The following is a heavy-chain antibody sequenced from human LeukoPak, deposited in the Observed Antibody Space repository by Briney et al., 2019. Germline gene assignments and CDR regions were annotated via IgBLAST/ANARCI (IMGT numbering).Heavy chain of an antibody. CDR1: GGSVSSRDYY. CDR2: IYDSGST. Sequence: SETLSLTCTVSGGSVSSRDYYWSWIRQPPGKGLEWIGYIYDSGSTYYNPSLKSRVTISVDTSKNQFSLKLSSVTAADTAVYYCARDLLNEGNHLDYWGQGTLVTVSS. J-gene: IGHJ4*02. V-gene: IGHV4-30-4*08. CDR3: ARDLLNEGNHLDY. D-gene: IGHD4-23*01.